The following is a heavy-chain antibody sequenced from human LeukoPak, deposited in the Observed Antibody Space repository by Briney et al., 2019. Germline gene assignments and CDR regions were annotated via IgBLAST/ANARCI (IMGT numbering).Heavy chain of an antibody. D-gene: IGHD5-24*01. CDR1: GGSISSYY. CDR2: IYYSGST. V-gene: IGHV4-59*08. J-gene: IGHJ4*02. Sequence: KPSETLSLTCTVSGGSISSYYWSWIRQPPGKGLEWIGYIYYSGSTNYNPSLKSRVTISVDTSKNQFSLKLSSVTAADTAVYYCARHATGRWLQFNDYWGQGTLVTVSS. CDR3: ARHATGRWLQFNDY.